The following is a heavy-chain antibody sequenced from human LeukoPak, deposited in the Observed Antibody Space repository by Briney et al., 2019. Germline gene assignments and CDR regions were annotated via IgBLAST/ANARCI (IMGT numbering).Heavy chain of an antibody. J-gene: IGHJ5*02. Sequence: PGGSLRLSCAASGFTFSSYGMHWVRQAPGKGLEWVAFIRYDGSNKYYADSVKGRFTISRDNSKNTLYLQMNSLRAEDTAVYYCAKGRGFRRDGYKKSNWFDPWGQGTLVTVSS. D-gene: IGHD5-24*01. V-gene: IGHV3-30*02. CDR2: IRYDGSNK. CDR3: AKGRGFRRDGYKKSNWFDP. CDR1: GFTFSSYG.